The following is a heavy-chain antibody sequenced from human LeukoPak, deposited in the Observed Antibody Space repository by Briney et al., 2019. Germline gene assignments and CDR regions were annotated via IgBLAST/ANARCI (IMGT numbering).Heavy chain of an antibody. CDR3: AREPTSGSCYFDY. J-gene: IGHJ4*02. CDR2: INPIDGNT. Sequence: ASVKVSCKRSGYTFITSYTHWVRQAPGQGLEWMGMINPIDGNTNRPQKFRGRLTVTRDTSTSTVYMELSSLTSEDTAVYFCAREPTSGSCYFDYWGQGTLVTVSS. D-gene: IGHD1-26*01. V-gene: IGHV1-46*01. CDR1: GYTFITSY.